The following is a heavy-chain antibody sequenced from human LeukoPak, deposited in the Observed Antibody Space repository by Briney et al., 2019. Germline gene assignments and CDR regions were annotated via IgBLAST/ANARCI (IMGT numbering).Heavy chain of an antibody. CDR1: GGSISTSSYY. CDR3: ARHGSYFRLFDY. J-gene: IGHJ4*02. CDR2: IYYSGTT. Sequence: SETLSLTCTVSGGSISTSSYYWGWVRQPPGEGMEWIGAIYYSGTTYYNPSRKRRVTISEKTTKSQFSLKLSSVTAADTAVYYCARHGSYFRLFDYWGQGTLVTVSS. D-gene: IGHD2-15*01. V-gene: IGHV4-39*01.